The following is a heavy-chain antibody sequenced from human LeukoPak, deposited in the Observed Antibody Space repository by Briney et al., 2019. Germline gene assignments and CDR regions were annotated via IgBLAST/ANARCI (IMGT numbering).Heavy chain of an antibody. CDR3: FGDDFWSGYYTD. CDR2: INHSGST. J-gene: IGHJ4*02. D-gene: IGHD3-3*01. V-gene: IGHV4-34*03. Sequence: PSETLSLTRAVYGGSFSGYYWSWIRQPPGKGLEWIGEINHSGSTNYNPSLKSRVTISVDTSKNQFSLKLSSVTAADTAVYYCFGDDFWSGYYTDWGQGTLVTVSS. CDR1: GGSFSGYY.